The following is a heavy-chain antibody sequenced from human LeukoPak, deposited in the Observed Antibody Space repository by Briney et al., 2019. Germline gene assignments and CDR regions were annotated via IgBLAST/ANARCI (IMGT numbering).Heavy chain of an antibody. V-gene: IGHV3-23*01. CDR2: ISGSGGST. CDR3: AKVPYYDILTGPTPLDYFDY. J-gene: IGHJ4*02. D-gene: IGHD3-9*01. CDR1: RFTFNSYA. Sequence: GGSLRLSCAASRFTFNSYAMSWVRQAPGQGLECVSAISGSGGSTYYADSVKGRFTISRDNSKTTLYLQMNSLRAEDTAVYDCAKVPYYDILTGPTPLDYFDYWGQGTLVTVSS.